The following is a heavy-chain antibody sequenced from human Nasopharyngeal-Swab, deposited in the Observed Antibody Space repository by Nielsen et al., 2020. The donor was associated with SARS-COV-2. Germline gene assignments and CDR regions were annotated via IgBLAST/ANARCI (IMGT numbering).Heavy chain of an antibody. CDR1: GFTFSTYA. J-gene: IGHJ6*03. Sequence: GESLKISCAASGFTFSTYAMTWVRQAPGKGLEWVSTIDAGGGNTWYADSVKGRFTISRDNSKNTLYLQMNSLRAEDTAVYYCARDTEYAYYYYYMDVWGKGTTVTVS. CDR3: ARDTEYAYYYYYMDV. D-gene: IGHD2/OR15-2a*01. V-gene: IGHV3-23*01. CDR2: IDAGGGNT.